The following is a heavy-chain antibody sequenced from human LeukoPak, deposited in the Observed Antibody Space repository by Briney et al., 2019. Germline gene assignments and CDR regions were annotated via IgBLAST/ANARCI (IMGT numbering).Heavy chain of an antibody. D-gene: IGHD5-18*01. Sequence: GESLEISCKASGYSFTSYWIGWVRQMPGKGLEWMGIIYPGDSNTKYSPSLQGQVTMSADKSISTAYLQWSSLKASDTAMYYCARTSWIQLWLRGGMDLWGQGTMVTVSS. V-gene: IGHV5-51*01. CDR3: ARTSWIQLWLRGGMDL. CDR1: GYSFTSYW. CDR2: IYPGDSNT. J-gene: IGHJ6*02.